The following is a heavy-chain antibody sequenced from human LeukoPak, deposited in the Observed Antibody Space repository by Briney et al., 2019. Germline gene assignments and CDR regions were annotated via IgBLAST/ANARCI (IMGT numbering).Heavy chain of an antibody. Sequence: RGSLRLSCAASGFTFSSYAMSWVRQVPGRGLEWLSVLYSVGSTYYADSVKGRFTISRHNSKNTLYLQMSSLRPEDTAIYYCARGSQDSSGYYFDYWGQGTLVTVSS. CDR1: GFTFSSYA. V-gene: IGHV3-53*04. CDR2: LYSVGST. CDR3: ARGSQDSSGYYFDY. D-gene: IGHD3-22*01. J-gene: IGHJ4*02.